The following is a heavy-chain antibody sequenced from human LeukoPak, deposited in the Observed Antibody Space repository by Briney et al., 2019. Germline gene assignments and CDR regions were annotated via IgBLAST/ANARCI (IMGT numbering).Heavy chain of an antibody. CDR3: ARNGTSSYFDY. CDR1: GYSISSGYY. J-gene: IGHJ4*02. Sequence: SETLSLTCAVSGYSISSGYYWGWIRQPPGKGLEWIGSIYHSGSTHYNPSLKSRVTISVDTSKNQFSLKLGSVTAADTAVYYCARNGTSSYFDYWGQGTLVTVSS. D-gene: IGHD2-2*01. CDR2: IYHSGST. V-gene: IGHV4-38-2*01.